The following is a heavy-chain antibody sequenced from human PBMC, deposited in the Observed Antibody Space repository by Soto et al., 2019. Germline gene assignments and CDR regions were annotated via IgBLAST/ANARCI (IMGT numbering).Heavy chain of an antibody. D-gene: IGHD1-26*01. J-gene: IGHJ4*02. CDR1: GFTFSIHG. CDR3: AKGGSRSYNRELDS. CDR2: LSAIGGAT. V-gene: IGHV3-23*01. Sequence: EVQLLESGGGLVQPGGSLRLSCVGSGFTFSIHGMTWVRQAPGQGLESVSALSAIGGATFYADSVKGRFTISRDNSKNTVYLQMNSLRADDTAVYYGAKGGSRSYNRELDSWGQGTLVTVSS.